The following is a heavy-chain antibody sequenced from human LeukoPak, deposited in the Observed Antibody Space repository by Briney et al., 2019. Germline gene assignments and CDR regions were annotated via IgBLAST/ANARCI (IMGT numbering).Heavy chain of an antibody. CDR2: ISGSGGIT. V-gene: IGHV3-23*01. J-gene: IGHJ4*02. CDR3: AKEGYSSSWNADFDY. CDR1: RFTFSNYA. D-gene: IGHD6-13*01. Sequence: GGSLRLSRAASRFTFSNYAMSWVRQAPGKGLEWVSAISGSGGITYYADSVKGRFTISRDNSKNTLYLRMNSLRAEDTAVYYCAKEGYSSSWNADFDYWGQGTLVIVSS.